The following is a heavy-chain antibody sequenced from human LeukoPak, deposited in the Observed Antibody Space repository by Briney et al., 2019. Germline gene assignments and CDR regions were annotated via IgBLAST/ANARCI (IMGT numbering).Heavy chain of an antibody. V-gene: IGHV4-39*07. D-gene: IGHD3-3*01. CDR3: ARVYYDFWSGYYTHWFDP. J-gene: IGHJ5*02. CDR2: IYYSGST. CDR1: GGSISSSSYY. Sequence: PSETLSLTCTVSGGSISSSSYYWGWIRQPPGKGLEWIGSIYYSGSTYYNPSLKSRVTISVDTSKNQFSLKLSSVTAADTAVYYCARVYYDFWSGYYTHWFDPWGQGTLVTVSS.